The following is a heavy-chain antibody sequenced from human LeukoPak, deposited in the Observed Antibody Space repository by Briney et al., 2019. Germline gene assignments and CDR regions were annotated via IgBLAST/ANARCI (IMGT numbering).Heavy chain of an antibody. J-gene: IGHJ4*02. CDR1: GFTFSSYG. V-gene: IGHV3-30*03. CDR2: ISYDGSNK. Sequence: PGRSLRLSCAASGFTFSSYGMHWVRQAPGKGLEWVAVISYDGSNKYYADSVKGRFTISRDNAKSSLDLQMNSLRDEDTAVYYCATRTRDAYKTFDYWGQGSLVTVSS. D-gene: IGHD5-24*01. CDR3: ATRTRDAYKTFDY.